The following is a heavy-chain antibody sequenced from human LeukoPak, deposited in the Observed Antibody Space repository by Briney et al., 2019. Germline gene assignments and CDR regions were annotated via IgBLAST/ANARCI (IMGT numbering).Heavy chain of an antibody. CDR1: GFAFSSYA. Sequence: PGGSLRLSCAASGFAFSSYAVHWVRQAPGKGLEWVAVISYDGSNKYYADSVKGRFTISRDNSKNTLYLQMNSLRAEDTAVYYCARERGWEDVDYWGQGTLVTVSS. D-gene: IGHD1-26*01. CDR3: ARERGWEDVDY. V-gene: IGHV3-30-3*01. CDR2: ISYDGSNK. J-gene: IGHJ4*02.